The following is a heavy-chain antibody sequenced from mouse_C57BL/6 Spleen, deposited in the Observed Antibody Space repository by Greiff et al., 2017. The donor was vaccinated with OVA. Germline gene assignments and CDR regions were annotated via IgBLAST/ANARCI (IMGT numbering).Heavy chain of an antibody. J-gene: IGHJ4*01. Sequence: VQLKQSGAELVRPGASVKLSCTASGFNIKDDYMHWVKQRPEQGLEWIGWIDPENGDTEYASKFQGKATITADTSSNTAYLQLSSLTSEDTAVYYCTTGGDWAMDYWGQGTSVTVSS. CDR3: TTGGDWAMDY. CDR1: GFNIKDDY. V-gene: IGHV14-4*01. CDR2: IDPENGDT. D-gene: IGHD4-1*01.